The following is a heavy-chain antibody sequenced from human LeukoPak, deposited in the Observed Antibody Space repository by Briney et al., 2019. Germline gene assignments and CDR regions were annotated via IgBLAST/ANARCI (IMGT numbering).Heavy chain of an antibody. CDR1: GGSVSSGSYY. D-gene: IGHD2-21*02. J-gene: IGHJ4*02. CDR3: ARTYCGGDCYPLDY. CDR2: IYYSEST. V-gene: IGHV4-61*01. Sequence: SETLSLTCTVSGGSVSSGSYYWSWIRQPPGKGLEWIGYIYYSESTNYNPSPKSRVTISVDTSKNQFSLKLSSVTAADTAVYYCARTYCGGDCYPLDYWGQGTLVTVSS.